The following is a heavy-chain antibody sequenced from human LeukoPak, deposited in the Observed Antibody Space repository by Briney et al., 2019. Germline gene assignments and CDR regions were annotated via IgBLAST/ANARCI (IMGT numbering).Heavy chain of an antibody. CDR1: GFTVSNNY. CDR2: TYSGGST. D-gene: IGHD2-15*01. V-gene: IGHV3-66*01. J-gene: IGHJ4*02. Sequence: GGSLRLSCAASGFTVSNNYITWIRQAAGKGLEWVSVTYSGGSTYYADSVKGRFTISRDNSKNTLYLQMNSLRAEDTAVYYCARDRGYCSGGSCYSGFYYWGQGTLVTVSS. CDR3: ARDRGYCSGGSCYSGFYY.